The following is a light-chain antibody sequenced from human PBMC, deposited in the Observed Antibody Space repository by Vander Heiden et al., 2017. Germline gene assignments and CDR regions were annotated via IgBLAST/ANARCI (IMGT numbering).Light chain of an antibody. J-gene: IGLJ3*02. CDR3: SAYTSSHTLV. Sequence: SALPPPPSLSASPAPSITICGTGSSRDVGGYNYVSWYQQRPGKAPELMIYDVSTRPSGVSNRFSGSKSGNTASLTISGLQAEDEADYYCSAYTSSHTLVFGGGTKLTVL. V-gene: IGLV2-14*03. CDR1: SRDVGGYNY. CDR2: DVS.